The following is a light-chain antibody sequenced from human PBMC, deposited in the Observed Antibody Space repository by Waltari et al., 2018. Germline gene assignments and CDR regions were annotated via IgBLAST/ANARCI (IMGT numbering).Light chain of an antibody. CDR1: SSDVGGYNY. V-gene: IGLV2-14*01. CDR2: EVT. J-gene: IGLJ2*01. CDR3: SSYTSSSTFSVV. Sequence: QSALTQPASVSGSPGQSITISCTGTSSDVGGYNYVSWYQQHPGKAPKLIIYEVTNRPSVFSKRFSGSKSGNTASLTISGLQAEDEADYSCSSYTSSSTFSVVFGGGTKLTVL.